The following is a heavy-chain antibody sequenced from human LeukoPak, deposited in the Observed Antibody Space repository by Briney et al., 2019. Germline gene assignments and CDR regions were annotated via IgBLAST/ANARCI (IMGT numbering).Heavy chain of an antibody. CDR2: IDPSDSYT. CDR1: GYSFTSYW. Sequence: GASLRISCKGSGYSFTSYWISWVRQMPGKGLEWMGRIDPSDSYTNYSPSFQGHVTISADKSISTAYLQWSSLKASDTAMYYCATAPYPNFDYWGQGTLVTVSS. J-gene: IGHJ4*02. CDR3: ATAPYPNFDY. V-gene: IGHV5-10-1*01.